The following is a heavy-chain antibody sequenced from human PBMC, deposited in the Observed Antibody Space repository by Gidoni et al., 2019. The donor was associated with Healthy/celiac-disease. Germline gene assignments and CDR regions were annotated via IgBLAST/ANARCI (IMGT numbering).Heavy chain of an antibody. V-gene: IGHV4-34*01. D-gene: IGHD2-21*02. CDR2: INHSGST. CDR3: ARGSGGHIVVVTAKGDAFDI. J-gene: IGHJ3*02. Sequence: QVQLQQWGAGLLKPSETLSLTCAVYGGYFSGYYWSWIRQPPGKGLEWIGEINHSGSTNYNPSLKSRVTISVDTSKNQFSLKLSSVTAADTAVYYCARGSGGHIVVVTAKGDAFDIWGQGTMVTVSS. CDR1: GGYFSGYY.